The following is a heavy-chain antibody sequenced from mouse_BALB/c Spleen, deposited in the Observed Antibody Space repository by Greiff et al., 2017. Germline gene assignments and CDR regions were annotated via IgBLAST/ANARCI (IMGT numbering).Heavy chain of an antibody. D-gene: IGHD2-1*01. Sequence: EVQVVESGPSLVKPSQTLSLTCSVTGDSITSGYWNWIRKFPGNKLEYMGYISYSGSTYYNPSLKSRISITRDTSKNQYYLQLNSVTTEDTATYYCARSGGNYPYYYAMDYWGQGTSVTVSS. CDR2: ISYSGST. CDR1: GDSITSGY. CDR3: ARSGGNYPYYYAMDY. J-gene: IGHJ4*01. V-gene: IGHV3-8*02.